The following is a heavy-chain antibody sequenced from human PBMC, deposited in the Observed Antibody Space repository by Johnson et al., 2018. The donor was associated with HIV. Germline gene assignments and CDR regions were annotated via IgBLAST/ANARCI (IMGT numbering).Heavy chain of an antibody. D-gene: IGHD2-2*01. CDR3: AKDSSSSVGFPGFDI. CDR1: GFTFSSYA. J-gene: IGHJ3*02. Sequence: VQLVESGGGVVQPGRSLRLSCEASGFTFSSYAMSWVRQAPGKGLEWVSAISGSGGSTYFADSVKGGFTISRDNSKNTLYLQMSSLRLEDTALYYCAKDSSSSVGFPGFDIWGPGTMVTVSS. CDR2: ISGSGGST. V-gene: IGHV3-23*04.